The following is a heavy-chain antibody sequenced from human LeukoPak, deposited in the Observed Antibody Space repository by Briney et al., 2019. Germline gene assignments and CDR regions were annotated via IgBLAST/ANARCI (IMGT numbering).Heavy chain of an antibody. CDR1: GFTFSSYS. CDR2: ISSSSSYI. Sequence: GGSLRLSCAASGFTFSSYSMNWVRQAPGKGLEWVSSISSSSSYIYYADSVKGRFTISRDNSKNTLYLQMNSLRAEDTAVYYCASLSGYCRGGSCQSGYWGQGTLVTVSS. D-gene: IGHD2-15*01. CDR3: ASLSGYCRGGSCQSGY. V-gene: IGHV3-21*06. J-gene: IGHJ4*02.